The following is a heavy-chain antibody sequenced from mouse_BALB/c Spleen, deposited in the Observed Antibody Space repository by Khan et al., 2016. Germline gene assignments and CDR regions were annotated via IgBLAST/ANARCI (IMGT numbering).Heavy chain of an antibody. CDR3: ARRYYGSSYVNYFDH. J-gene: IGHJ2*01. V-gene: IGHV1-80*01. CDR1: GYAFSSYW. CDR2: IYPGDGDT. Sequence: QVQLKQSGAELVRPGSSVKISCKASGYAFSSYWMNWVKQRPGQGLEWIGQIYPGDGDTNYNGKFKGKATLTTDKSSSTAYMQLSSLTSEDSAVYFCARRYYGSSYVNYFDHWGQGTTLTVSS. D-gene: IGHD1-1*01.